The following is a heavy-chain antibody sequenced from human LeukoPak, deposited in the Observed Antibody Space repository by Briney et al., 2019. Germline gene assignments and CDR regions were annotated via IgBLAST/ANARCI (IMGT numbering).Heavy chain of an antibody. CDR2: IYYTGST. J-gene: IGHJ4*02. Sequence: SETLSLTCSVSGGSIGSRAYYWGWIRQPPGEGLEWIGSIYYTGSTYQNPSLKSRVTISGDTSRNQFSLTLYSVTAADTAVYYCARGGRTYYDFWSGYYTGTISAPFDYWGQGTLVTVSS. V-gene: IGHV4-39*01. D-gene: IGHD3-3*01. CDR1: GGSIGSRAYY. CDR3: ARGGRTYYDFWSGYYTGTISAPFDY.